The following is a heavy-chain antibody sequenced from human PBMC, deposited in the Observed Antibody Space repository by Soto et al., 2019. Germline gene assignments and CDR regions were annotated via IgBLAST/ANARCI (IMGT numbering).Heavy chain of an antibody. CDR3: ARLGTMGVFDN. Sequence: EVQLLISGGGLVSPGGSLRLSCAASGFTFSSYATSWVRQAPGKGLEWLAGITFRGDNTYYADSVKGRFSLSRDNSRNRLDLQMNNLKVEDTALYYCARLGTMGVFDNWGQGTLLTVSS. V-gene: IGHV3-23*01. D-gene: IGHD1-1*01. CDR2: ITFRGDNT. CDR1: GFTFSSYA. J-gene: IGHJ4*02.